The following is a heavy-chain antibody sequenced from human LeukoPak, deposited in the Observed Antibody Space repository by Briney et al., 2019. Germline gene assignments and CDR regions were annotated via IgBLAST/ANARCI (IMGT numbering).Heavy chain of an antibody. CDR2: ISGSGSTI. J-gene: IGHJ4*02. V-gene: IGHV3-48*03. CDR3: ARSGSYSNFDC. CDR1: GFTFSIYE. Sequence: PGGSLRLSCAASGFTFSIYEMNWVRQAPGKGLEWVSFISGSGSTIHFADSVKGRFTISRDNAKNSLYLQMNSLRAEDTAIYHCARSGSYSNFDCWGQGTLVTVSS. D-gene: IGHD6-19*01.